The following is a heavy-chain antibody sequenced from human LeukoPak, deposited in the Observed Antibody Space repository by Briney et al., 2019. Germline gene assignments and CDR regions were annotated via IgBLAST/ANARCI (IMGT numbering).Heavy chain of an antibody. D-gene: IGHD5-24*01. Sequence: PGGSLRLSCAASGFTFSSYSMNWVRQAPGKGLEWVSSISSSSSYIYYADSVKGRFTISRDNAKNSLYLQMNSLRAEDTAVYYCARVVRGDAYNYDYWGRGTLVTVSS. CDR1: GFTFSSYS. CDR3: ARVVRGDAYNYDY. V-gene: IGHV3-21*01. CDR2: ISSSSSYI. J-gene: IGHJ4*02.